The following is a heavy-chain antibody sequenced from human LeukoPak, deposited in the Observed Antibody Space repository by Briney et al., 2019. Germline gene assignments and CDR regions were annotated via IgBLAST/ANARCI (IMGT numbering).Heavy chain of an antibody. CDR2: ISYDGSNK. D-gene: IGHD3-22*01. J-gene: IGHJ4*02. V-gene: IGHV3-30*18. Sequence: PGRSLRLSCAASGFTFSSYGMHWVRQAPGKGLEWVAVISYDGSNKYYADSVKGRFTISRDNSKNTLYLQMNNLRAEDTAVYYCAKVPYYYDSSGSYYFDYLGQGTLVIGSS. CDR1: GFTFSSYG. CDR3: AKVPYYYDSSGSYYFDY.